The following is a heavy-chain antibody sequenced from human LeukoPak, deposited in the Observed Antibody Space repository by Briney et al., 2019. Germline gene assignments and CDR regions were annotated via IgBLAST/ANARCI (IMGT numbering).Heavy chain of an antibody. J-gene: IGHJ4*02. V-gene: IGHV4-34*01. CDR2: INHSGST. Sequence: SETLSLTCAVYGGSFSGYYWSWIRQPPGKGLEWIGEINHSGSTNYNPSLKSRVTISVDTSNNQFSLKLSSVTAADTAVYYCARLPRGHTIFGAKIIGLDYWGQGTLVTVSS. CDR3: ARLPRGHTIFGAKIIGLDY. CDR1: GGSFSGYY. D-gene: IGHD3-3*01.